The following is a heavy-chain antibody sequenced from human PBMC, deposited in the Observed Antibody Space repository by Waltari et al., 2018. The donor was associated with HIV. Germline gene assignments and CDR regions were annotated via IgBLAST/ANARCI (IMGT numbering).Heavy chain of an antibody. CDR3: TTGGNY. CDR1: GFTFSGYW. D-gene: IGHD3-16*01. V-gene: IGHV3-7*01. CDR2: KNQEGSKK. Sequence: EVQLVESGGGLVQPGGSLRLSCAASGFTFSGYWMNWVRQAPGKGPEWVDKKNQEGSKKRWWDSWEGRFTNSRENGKNSLYLQRNRLRAGETAVYYWTTGGNYWGQGTLVTVSS. J-gene: IGHJ4*02.